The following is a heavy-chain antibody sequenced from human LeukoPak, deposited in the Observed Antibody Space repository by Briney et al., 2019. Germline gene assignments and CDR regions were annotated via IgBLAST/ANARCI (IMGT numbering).Heavy chain of an antibody. V-gene: IGHV5-51*01. Sequence: GESLKISCKGSGYSFTSYWIGWVRQMPGKGLEWMGIIYPGDSDTRYSPSFQGQVTISADKSISTAYLQWSSLKASDTAMYYCARQGPESLGLDYYGSGDWFDPWGQGTLVTVSS. J-gene: IGHJ5*02. CDR2: IYPGDSDT. CDR3: ARQGPESLGLDYYGSGDWFDP. D-gene: IGHD3-10*01. CDR1: GYSFTSYW.